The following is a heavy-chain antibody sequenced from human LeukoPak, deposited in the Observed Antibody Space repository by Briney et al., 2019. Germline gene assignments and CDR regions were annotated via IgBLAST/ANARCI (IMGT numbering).Heavy chain of an antibody. CDR1: GGSLSNVGYD. V-gene: IGHV4-31*03. D-gene: IGHD4-17*01. CDR3: ARVDSDYGDYYYYIDV. J-gene: IGHJ6*03. CDR2: IYYSGST. Sequence: PSETLSLTCTVSGGSLSNVGYDWSWIRQHPGKGLEWIGYIYYSGSTYYNPSLNSRVTISVDTSDNQFSLKLSSVTAADTAVYYCARVDSDYGDYYYYIDVWGKGTTVTVSS.